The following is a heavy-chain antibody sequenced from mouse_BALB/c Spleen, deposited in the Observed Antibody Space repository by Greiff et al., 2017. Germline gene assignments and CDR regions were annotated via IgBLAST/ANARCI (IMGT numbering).Heavy chain of an antibody. D-gene: IGHD1-1*01. V-gene: IGHV5-17*02. CDR1: GFTFSSFG. CDR3: ARGYYYYGSSWTFAY. Sequence: EVKLVESGGGLVQPGGSRKLSCAASGFTFSSFGMHWVRQAPEKGLEWVAYISSGSSTIYYADTVKGRFTISRDNPKNTLFLQMTSLRSEDTAMYYCARGYYYYGSSWTFAYWGQGTLVTVSA. J-gene: IGHJ3*01. CDR2: ISSGSSTI.